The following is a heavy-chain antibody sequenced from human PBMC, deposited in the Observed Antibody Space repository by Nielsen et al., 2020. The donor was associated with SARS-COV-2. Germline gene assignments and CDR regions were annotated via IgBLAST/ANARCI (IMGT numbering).Heavy chain of an antibody. CDR1: GSTFSSYA. V-gene: IGHV3-64*04. J-gene: IGHJ4*02. CDR3: ARVWRGYFDY. CDR2: ISSNGGST. Sequence: GSLRLSCSASGSTFSSYAMHWVRQAPGKGLEYVSAISSNGGSTYYADSVKGRFTISRDNSKNTLYLQMNSLRAEDTAVYYCARVWRGYFDYWGQGTLVTVSS.